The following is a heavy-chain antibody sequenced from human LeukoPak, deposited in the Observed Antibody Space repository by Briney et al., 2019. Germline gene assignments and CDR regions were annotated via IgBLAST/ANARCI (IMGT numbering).Heavy chain of an antibody. D-gene: IGHD2-21*02. V-gene: IGHV3-30*18. CDR1: GFTFSCYG. Sequence: GSLRLSCAASGFTFSCYGMHWVRQAPGKGLEWVAVISYDGSNKYYADSVKGRFTISRDNSKNTLYLQMNSLRAEDTALYYCAKDIGGDGPIAFDIWGQGTMVTVSS. CDR2: ISYDGSNK. J-gene: IGHJ3*02. CDR3: AKDIGGDGPIAFDI.